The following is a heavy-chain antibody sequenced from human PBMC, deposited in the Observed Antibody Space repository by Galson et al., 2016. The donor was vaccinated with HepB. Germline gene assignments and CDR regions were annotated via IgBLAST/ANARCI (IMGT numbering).Heavy chain of an antibody. J-gene: IGHJ6*02. Sequence: SLRLSCAASGFTFSXFAMSXXRQAXXXGLXXVSAXXGRXGXTYXADSVKGRFTISRDNSKNRLYLQMNSLRAEDTAVHYCANQSPYGDYYLPDYYHGMAVWGQGTTVTVSS. CDR1: GFTFSXFA. D-gene: IGHD4-17*01. CDR2: XXGRXGXT. CDR3: ANQSPYGDYYLPDYYHGMAV. V-gene: IGHV3-23*01.